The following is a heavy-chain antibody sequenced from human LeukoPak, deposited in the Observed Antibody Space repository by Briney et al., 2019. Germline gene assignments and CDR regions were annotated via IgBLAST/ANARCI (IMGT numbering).Heavy chain of an antibody. D-gene: IGHD6-19*01. CDR1: GFTFSSYG. J-gene: IGHJ4*02. CDR2: IWYDGSNK. Sequence: RSGGSLRLSCTASGFTFSSYGMHWVRQAPGKGLEWVAVIWYDGSNKYYADSVKGRFTISRDNSKNTLYLQMNSLRAEDTAVYYCAKDHTWGWQWLVPSYFDYWGQGTLVTVSS. V-gene: IGHV3-30*02. CDR3: AKDHTWGWQWLVPSYFDY.